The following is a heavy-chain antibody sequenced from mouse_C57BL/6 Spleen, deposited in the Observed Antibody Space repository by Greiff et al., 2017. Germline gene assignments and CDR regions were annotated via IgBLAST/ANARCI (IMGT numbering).Heavy chain of an antibody. V-gene: IGHV1-72*01. CDR1: GYTFTSYW. CDR3: ARRVDSSGYNPFAY. J-gene: IGHJ3*01. Sequence: VQLQQPGAELVKPGASVKLSCKASGYTFTSYWMHWVKQRPGRGLEWIGRIDPNSGGTKYNEKFKSKATLTVDKPSSTAYMQLSSLTSEDSAVYYWARRVDSSGYNPFAYLGQWTLVTVSA. CDR2: IDPNSGGT. D-gene: IGHD3-2*02.